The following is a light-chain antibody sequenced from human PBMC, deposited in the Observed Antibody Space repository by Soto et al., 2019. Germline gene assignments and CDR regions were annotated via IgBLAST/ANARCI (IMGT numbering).Light chain of an antibody. CDR2: GVS. CDR1: QTVNRNY. Sequence: EIVLTQSPGTLALSLGDGATLSCRASQTVNRNYLAWYHQKPVQPPRLLIYGVSNRATGVPDRFSGCGSGTEFTITIITLEPDDFGTYYCQQYIDSPRTFGQGTRVDVK. J-gene: IGKJ1*01. V-gene: IGKV3-20*01. CDR3: QQYIDSPRT.